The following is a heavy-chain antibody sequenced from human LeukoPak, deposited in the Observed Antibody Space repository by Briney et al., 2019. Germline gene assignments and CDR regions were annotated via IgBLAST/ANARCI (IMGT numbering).Heavy chain of an antibody. V-gene: IGHV1-2*02. CDR1: GYTFTGYY. J-gene: IGHJ5*02. Sequence: ASVKVSCKASGYTFTGYYMHWVRQAPGQGLEWMGWINPNSGGTNYAQKFQGRVTMTRDTSISTAYMELGRLRSDDTAVYYCARDRIAVSNWFDPWGQGTLVTVSS. CDR3: ARDRIAVSNWFDP. D-gene: IGHD6-19*01. CDR2: INPNSGGT.